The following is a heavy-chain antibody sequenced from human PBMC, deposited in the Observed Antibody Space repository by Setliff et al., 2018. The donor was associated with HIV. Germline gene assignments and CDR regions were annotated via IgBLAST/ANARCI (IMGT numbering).Heavy chain of an antibody. CDR3: ARIGWKQGAVGAFSDY. Sequence: SETLSLTCTVSGGSISSYYWSWIRQSPDKGLEWIGFIYHSGLTKSNPSLESRVSMSMDVSKNLFSLNLRSVTAADSAVYYCARIGWKQGAVGAFSDYWGQGAQVT. J-gene: IGHJ4*02. V-gene: IGHV4-59*01. CDR1: GGSISSYY. D-gene: IGHD1-26*01. CDR2: IYHSGLT.